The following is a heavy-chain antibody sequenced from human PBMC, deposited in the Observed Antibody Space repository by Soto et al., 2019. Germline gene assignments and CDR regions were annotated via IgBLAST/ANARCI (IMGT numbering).Heavy chain of an antibody. J-gene: IGHJ6*03. CDR1: GYTFTSYA. Sequence: ASVKVSCKASGYTFTSYAMHWVRQAPGQRLERMGIVNPSVGGTSYSQKFQGRVTMTSDTSASTAYMELSSLRSEDTAVYYCARGHSNYPGYYYSYMDVWGKGTTVTVSS. V-gene: IGHV1-46*01. CDR3: ARGHSNYPGYYYSYMDV. CDR2: VNPSVGGT. D-gene: IGHD4-4*01.